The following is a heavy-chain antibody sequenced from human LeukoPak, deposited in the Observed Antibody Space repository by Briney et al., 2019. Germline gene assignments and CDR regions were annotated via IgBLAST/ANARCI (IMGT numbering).Heavy chain of an antibody. CDR3: AKDLGDSGYYPTDY. Sequence: SVKVSCKASGGTFSSYAISWVRQAPGQGLEWMGRIIPILGIANYAQKFQGRVTITADKSTSTAYMELSSLRSEDTAVYYCAKDLGDSGYYPTDYWGQGTLVTVSS. V-gene: IGHV1-69*04. CDR2: IIPILGIA. CDR1: GGTFSSYA. J-gene: IGHJ4*02. D-gene: IGHD3-22*01.